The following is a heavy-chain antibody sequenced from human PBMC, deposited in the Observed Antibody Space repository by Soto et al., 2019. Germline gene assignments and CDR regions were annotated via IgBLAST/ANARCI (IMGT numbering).Heavy chain of an antibody. CDR2: ISAYNGNT. CDR3: AREDPRGGYYYYGMDV. D-gene: IGHD3-10*01. V-gene: IGHV1-18*01. CDR1: GYTFTSYG. J-gene: IGHJ6*02. Sequence: QVQLVQSGAEVKKPGASVTVSCKASGYTFTSYGISWVRQAPGQGLEWMGWISAYNGNTNYAQKLQGRVTMTTDTSTSTAYMELRSLRSDDTAVYYCAREDPRGGYYYYGMDVWGQGTTVTVSS.